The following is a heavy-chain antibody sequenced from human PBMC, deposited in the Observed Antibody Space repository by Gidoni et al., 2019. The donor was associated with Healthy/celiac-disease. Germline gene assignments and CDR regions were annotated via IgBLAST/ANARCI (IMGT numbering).Heavy chain of an antibody. CDR1: GGSISSSSYY. J-gene: IGHJ5*02. Sequence: QLQLQESGPGLVKPSETLSLTCTVSGGSISSSSYYWGWIRQPPGKGLEWIGSIYYSGSTYYNPSLKSRVTISVDTSKNQFSLKLSSVTAADTAVYYCARHPDMITFGGVSGWFDPWGQGTLVTVSS. CDR3: ARHPDMITFGGVSGWFDP. V-gene: IGHV4-39*01. D-gene: IGHD3-16*01. CDR2: IYYSGST.